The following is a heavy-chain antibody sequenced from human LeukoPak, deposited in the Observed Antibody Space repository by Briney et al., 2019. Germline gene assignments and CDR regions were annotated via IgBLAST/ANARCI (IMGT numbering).Heavy chain of an antibody. D-gene: IGHD4-17*01. CDR1: GFTFSSYA. CDR2: ISYDGSNK. CDR3: ARDTDYGDYSDDNRFIDYYGMDV. Sequence: GRSLRLSCAASGFTFSSYAMHWVRQAPGKGLEWVAVISYDGSNKYYADSVKGRFTISRDNSKNTLYLQMNSLRAEDTAVYYCARDTDYGDYSDDNRFIDYYGMDVWGQGTTVTVSS. J-gene: IGHJ6*02. V-gene: IGHV3-30-3*01.